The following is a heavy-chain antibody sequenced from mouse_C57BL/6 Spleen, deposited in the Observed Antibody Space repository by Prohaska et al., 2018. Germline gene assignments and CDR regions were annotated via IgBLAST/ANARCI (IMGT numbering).Heavy chain of an antibody. J-gene: IGHJ1*03. CDR2: IDPENGET. V-gene: IGHV14-2*01. CDR3: PRGYDYDWYFDV. Sequence: GAELVKPGASVKLSCTVSGFNIKDYYMHWVKQRTEQGLEWIGRIDPENGETKYAPKFQGKATLTADTSSNTAYLQLSSLTSEDTAVYYCPRGYDYDWYFDVWGTGTTVTVSS. CDR1: GFNIKDYY. D-gene: IGHD2-4*01.